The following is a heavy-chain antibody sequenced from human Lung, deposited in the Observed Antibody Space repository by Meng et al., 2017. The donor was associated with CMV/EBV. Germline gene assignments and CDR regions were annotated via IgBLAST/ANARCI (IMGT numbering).Heavy chain of an antibody. D-gene: IGHD6-6*01. V-gene: IGHV3-21*01. Sequence: GESLKISCAASGFTFSSYSMNWVRQAPGKGLEWVSFISSSSSYIYYGDSVKGRFTISRDNAKNSLYLKMNSLRAEDTAVYYCARAPGAARSEYGMDVWGQGXTVTVSS. CDR1: GFTFSSYS. CDR3: ARAPGAARSEYGMDV. CDR2: ISSSSSYI. J-gene: IGHJ6*02.